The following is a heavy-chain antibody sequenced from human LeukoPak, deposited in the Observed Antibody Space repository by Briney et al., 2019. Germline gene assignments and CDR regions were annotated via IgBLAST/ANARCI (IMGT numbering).Heavy chain of an antibody. V-gene: IGHV1-8*01. CDR3: ARGHEWFGELL. J-gene: IGHJ4*02. D-gene: IGHD3-10*01. CDR1: GYTFTSYX. Sequence: XGYTFTSYXXXXVRQATGQGRXXMGWMNPNSGNTGYAQKFQGRVTMTRNTSISTAYMELSSLRSEDTAVYYCARGHEWFGELLWGQGTLVTVSS. CDR2: MNPNSGNT.